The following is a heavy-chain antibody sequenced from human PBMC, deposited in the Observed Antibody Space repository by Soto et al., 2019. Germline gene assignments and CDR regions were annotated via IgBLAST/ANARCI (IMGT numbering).Heavy chain of an antibody. CDR2: INYTGTT. CDR1: GGSFSGYS. CDR3: AREGGSGSYSSDY. J-gene: IGHJ4*01. V-gene: IGHV4-34*01. Sequence: PSETLSLTCAVNGGSFSGYSWTWIRQAPGKGLDWIGEINYTGTTNYSPSLKSRVTLSVDTSKNQFSLELRSVSAADTAVYYCAREGGSGSYSSDYWGHGPLVTVSS. D-gene: IGHD6-19*01.